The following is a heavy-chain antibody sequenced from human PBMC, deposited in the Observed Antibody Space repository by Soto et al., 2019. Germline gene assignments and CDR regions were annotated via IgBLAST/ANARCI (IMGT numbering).Heavy chain of an antibody. V-gene: IGHV3-30-3*01. CDR2: ISYDGSNK. CDR1: GFTFNTYA. Sequence: GGSLRLSCAASGFTFNTYAMHWVRQAPGKGLEWVAVISYDGSNKYYADSVKGRFTISRDNSKNTLDLQMNSLRAADTAVYYCARAGTTRRGWFDPWGQGTLVTVSS. D-gene: IGHD1-1*01. J-gene: IGHJ5*02. CDR3: ARAGTTRRGWFDP.